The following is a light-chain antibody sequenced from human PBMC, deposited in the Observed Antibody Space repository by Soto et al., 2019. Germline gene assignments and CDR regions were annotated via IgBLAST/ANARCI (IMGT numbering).Light chain of an antibody. CDR1: QSIRSW. CDR2: KAS. J-gene: IGKJ1*01. Sequence: DIQMTQSPSTLSASVGDRVTITCRASQSIRSWLAWYQQKPGKAPKPLIYKASSLEGGFPSRFSGSGSGTEFTLTISSLQPDDFATYYCQQYSSYSTFGQGTKVDIK. V-gene: IGKV1-5*03. CDR3: QQYSSYST.